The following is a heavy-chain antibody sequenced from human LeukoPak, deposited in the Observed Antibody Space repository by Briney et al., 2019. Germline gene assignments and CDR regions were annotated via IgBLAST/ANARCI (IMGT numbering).Heavy chain of an antibody. CDR2: INHSGST. J-gene: IGHJ1*01. V-gene: IGHV4-34*01. Sequence: PSETLSLTCAVYGGSFSGYYWSWIRQPPGKGLEWIGEINHSGSTNYNPSLKSRVTISVDTSKNQFSLKLSSVTAADTAVYYCARHCSSTSCYIGRGYFQHWGQGNLVTVSS. D-gene: IGHD2-2*02. CDR3: ARHCSSTSCYIGRGYFQH. CDR1: GGSFSGYY.